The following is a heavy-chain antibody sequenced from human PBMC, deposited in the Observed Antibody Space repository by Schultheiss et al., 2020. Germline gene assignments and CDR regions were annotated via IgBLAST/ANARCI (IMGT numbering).Heavy chain of an antibody. D-gene: IGHD3-10*01. CDR3: ARARRFGDFYYYYGMDV. V-gene: IGHV4-61*02. Sequence: SETLSLTCTVSGGSISSGSYYWSWIRQPAGKGLEWIGRIYTSGSTNYNPSLKSRVTISVDTSKNQFSLKLSSVTAADTAVYYCARARRFGDFYYYYGMDVWGQGTTVTVSS. J-gene: IGHJ6*02. CDR2: IYTSGST. CDR1: GGSISSGSYY.